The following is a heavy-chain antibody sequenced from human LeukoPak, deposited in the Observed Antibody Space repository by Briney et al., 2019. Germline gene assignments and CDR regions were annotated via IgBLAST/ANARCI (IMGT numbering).Heavy chain of an antibody. CDR3: AKDVKSDGVWDIDH. Sequence: GGSLRLSCAASGFTFRDYTMNWVRQAPGKGLEWVSGINGSGGGQTFYADSVRGRFIISRDDSRNLVFLHMDRLRVEDTGLYYCAKDVKSDGVWDIDHWGQGTVVTVSS. V-gene: IGHV3-23*01. CDR2: INGSGGGQT. D-gene: IGHD4-17*01. CDR1: GFTFRDYT. J-gene: IGHJ4*02.